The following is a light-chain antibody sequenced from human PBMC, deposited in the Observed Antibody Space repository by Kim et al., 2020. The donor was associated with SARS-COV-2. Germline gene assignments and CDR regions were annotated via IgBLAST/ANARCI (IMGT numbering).Light chain of an antibody. V-gene: IGKV3-15*01. J-gene: IGKJ4*01. CDR1: QSDTRN. CDR2: DAS. CDR3: QQYKSWPLT. Sequence: SLAPGERATLCCGARQSDTRNVAGYQQKPGQAPRLLIYDASTGATGTPARFSGTGSGTEFSLTISILQSEDCAVYYCQQYKSWPLTCGGGTKVEI.